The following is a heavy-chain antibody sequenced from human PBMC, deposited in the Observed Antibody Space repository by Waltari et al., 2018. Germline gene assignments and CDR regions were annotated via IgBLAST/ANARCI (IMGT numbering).Heavy chain of an antibody. CDR1: GGSISSGSYY. D-gene: IGHD3-10*01. J-gene: IGHJ3*02. CDR2: IYTSGST. Sequence: QVQLQESGPGLVKPSQPLSLTCTVSGGSISSGSYYWSWIRQPAGKGLEWIGRIYTSGSTNYNPSLKSRVTISVDTSKNQFSLKLSSVTAADTAVYYCAREGSFRGSGSSNAFDIWGQGTMVTVSS. CDR3: AREGSFRGSGSSNAFDI. V-gene: IGHV4-61*02.